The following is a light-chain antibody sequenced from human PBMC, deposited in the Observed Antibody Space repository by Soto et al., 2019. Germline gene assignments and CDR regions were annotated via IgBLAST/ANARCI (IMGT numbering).Light chain of an antibody. V-gene: IGLV2-8*01. J-gene: IGLJ1*01. CDR3: SSYAGYNNFV. CDR1: SSDVGGYNY. CDR2: EVY. Sequence: QSVLTQPPSASGSPGQSVTISCTGTSSDVGGYNYVSWYQKHPGKAPILLIYEVYRRPSGVPNRFSGSKSGNRASLTVSGLQAADEADYYCSSYAGYNNFVFGTGTKVTVL.